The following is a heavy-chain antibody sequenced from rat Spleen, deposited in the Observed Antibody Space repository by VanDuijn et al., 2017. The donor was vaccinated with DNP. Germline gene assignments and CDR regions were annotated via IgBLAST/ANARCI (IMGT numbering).Heavy chain of an antibody. CDR3: AKPPSYGPPHAMDA. CDR2: ISTGGGNT. D-gene: IGHD1-11*01. Sequence: EVQLVESGGGLIQPGRSLKLSCAASGFSFSDYDMAWVRQAPTKGLEWVGAISTGGGNTYYRDYVKGRFTISRDNAKSTLYLQMDSLRSEDTATYYFAKPPSYGPPHAMDAWGQGTSVTGSS. J-gene: IGHJ4*01. V-gene: IGHV5S23*01. CDR1: GFSFSDYD.